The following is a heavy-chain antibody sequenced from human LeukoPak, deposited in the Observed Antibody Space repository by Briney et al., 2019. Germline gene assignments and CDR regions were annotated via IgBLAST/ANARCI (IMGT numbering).Heavy chain of an antibody. V-gene: IGHV1-69*04. CDR2: IIPILGIA. CDR3: ARDSPYCGSTTCYSFFDY. D-gene: IGHD2-21*01. CDR1: GGTFSSYA. Sequence: ASVKVSCKASGGTFSSYAISWVRQAPGQGLEWMGRIIPILGIANYAQKFQGRVTITADKSTSTAYMELSSLRSEDTAVYYCARDSPYCGSTTCYSFFDYWGQGTLVTVSS. J-gene: IGHJ4*02.